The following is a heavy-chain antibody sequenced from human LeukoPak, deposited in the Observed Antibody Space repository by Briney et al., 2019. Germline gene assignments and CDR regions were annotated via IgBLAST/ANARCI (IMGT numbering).Heavy chain of an antibody. D-gene: IGHD3-10*01. V-gene: IGHV4-59*01. J-gene: IGHJ4*02. CDR1: GGSISSYY. CDR3: AREGGWFGELFLDY. CDR2: IYYSGST. Sequence: SETLSLTCTVSGGSISSYYWSWIRQPPGKGLEWIGYIYYSGSTNYNPSLKSRVTISVDTSKNQFSLKLSSVTAADTAVYYCAREGGWFGELFLDYWGQGTLVTVSS.